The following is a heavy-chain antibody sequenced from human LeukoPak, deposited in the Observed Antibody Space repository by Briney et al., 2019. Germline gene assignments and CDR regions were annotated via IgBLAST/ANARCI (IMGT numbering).Heavy chain of an antibody. J-gene: IGHJ5*02. CDR1: GGSFSGYY. CDR2: INHSGST. D-gene: IGHD2-21*02. Sequence: SETLSLTCAVYGGSFSGYYWSWIRQPPGKGLEWIGEINHSGSTNYNPSLKSRVTISVDTSKNQFSLKLSSVTAADTAAYHCARSRLHLNWFDPWGQGTLVTVSS. CDR3: ARSRLHLNWFDP. V-gene: IGHV4-34*01.